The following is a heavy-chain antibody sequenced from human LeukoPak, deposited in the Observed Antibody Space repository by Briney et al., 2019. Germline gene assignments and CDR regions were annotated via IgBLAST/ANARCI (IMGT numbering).Heavy chain of an antibody. CDR3: AGSYYNGYFDY. Sequence: SETLSLTCTVSGGSISSYYWSWIRQPPGKGLEWIGYIYYSGSTNYNTSLKSRVTISVDTSKNQFSLKLSSVTAADTAVYYCAGSYYNGYFDYWGQGTLVTVSS. CDR2: IYYSGST. J-gene: IGHJ4*02. CDR1: GGSISSYY. D-gene: IGHD3-10*01. V-gene: IGHV4-59*01.